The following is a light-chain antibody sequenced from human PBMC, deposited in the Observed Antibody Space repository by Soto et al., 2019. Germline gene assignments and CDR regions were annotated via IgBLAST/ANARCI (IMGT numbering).Light chain of an antibody. J-gene: IGKJ4*01. CDR1: QSVSNNY. CDR3: HQRSKWPLT. CDR2: GAS. Sequence: EIVLTQSPGTLSLSPGERATLSCRASQSVSNNYLAWYQQKPGQAPRLLIYGASNRATGIPDRFSGSGSGTDFTLTISRLEPEDFAVYYCHQRSKWPLTFGGGTKVEIK. V-gene: IGKV3D-20*02.